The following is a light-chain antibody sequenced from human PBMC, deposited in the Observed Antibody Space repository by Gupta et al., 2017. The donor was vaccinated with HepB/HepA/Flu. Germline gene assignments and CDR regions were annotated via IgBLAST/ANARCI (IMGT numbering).Light chain of an antibody. J-gene: IGKJ2*01. CDR1: QSISAY. V-gene: IGKV1-39*01. Sequence: DIQMTQSPSSLSASVGDRVKITCRASQSISAYLNWYQQKSGRAPRLLIYGASNLQTGVPSRFSGSGSGTDFTLTISNLQPEDFATFYCQQSYIIPYTFGPGTKVEI. CDR2: GAS. CDR3: QQSYIIPYT.